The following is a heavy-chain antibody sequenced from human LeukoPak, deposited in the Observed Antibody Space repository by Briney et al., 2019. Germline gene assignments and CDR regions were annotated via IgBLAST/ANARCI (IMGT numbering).Heavy chain of an antibody. J-gene: IGHJ5*02. CDR1: NYSIGSSHY. V-gene: IGHV4-38-2*02. CDR3: ARDHTTLTGHIQYFDP. CDR2: IYHSGGST. Sequence: SETLSLTCTVSNYSIGSSHYWGWIRQSPGKGLEWIGSIYHSGGSTFYNPSLESRITISVDTSKNQFSLKLNSVTAADTAVYYCARDHTTLTGHIQYFDPWGQGTLVTVSS. D-gene: IGHD1-20*01.